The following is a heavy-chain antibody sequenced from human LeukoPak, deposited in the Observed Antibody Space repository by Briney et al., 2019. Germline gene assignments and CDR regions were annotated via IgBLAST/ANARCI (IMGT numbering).Heavy chain of an antibody. J-gene: IGHJ4*02. CDR3: AKSLSSVAGTVY. D-gene: IGHD6-19*01. V-gene: IGHV3-74*01. Sequence: GGSLRLSCAASGFTFSSYWMHWVRQAPGKGLVWVSRINSDGSSTSYADSVKGRLTISRDNSKNTLYLQMNSLRAEDTAVYYCAKSLSSVAGTVYWGQGTLVTVSS. CDR1: GFTFSSYW. CDR2: INSDGSST.